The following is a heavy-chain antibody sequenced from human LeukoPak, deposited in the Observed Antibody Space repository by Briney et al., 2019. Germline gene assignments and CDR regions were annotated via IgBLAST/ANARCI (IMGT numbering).Heavy chain of an antibody. CDR3: ARRDTSSWYLDY. Sequence: SETLSLTCTVSGGSMSSYYWSWIRQPPGKGPEWVGYIYYSGTTNYNPSLKSRVTISVDTSKNQFYLKLSPVTAADTAIYYCARRDTSSWYLDYWGQGTLLTVSS. J-gene: IGHJ4*02. V-gene: IGHV4-59*08. CDR1: GGSMSSYY. CDR2: IYYSGTT. D-gene: IGHD6-13*01.